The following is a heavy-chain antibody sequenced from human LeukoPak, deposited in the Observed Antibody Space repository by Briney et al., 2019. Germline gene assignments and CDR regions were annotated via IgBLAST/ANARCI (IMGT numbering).Heavy chain of an antibody. J-gene: IGHJ5*02. CDR3: ASFEVGA. CDR2: INPNTGGT. Sequence: ASVKVSCKASGYSFTSYYMHWVRQAPGQGLEWMGWINPNTGGTNYAQKFQGRVTMTRDTSISTAYMELSNLRSADTAVYYCASFEVGAWGQGTLVSVSS. CDR1: GYSFTSYY. D-gene: IGHD3-10*01. V-gene: IGHV1-2*02.